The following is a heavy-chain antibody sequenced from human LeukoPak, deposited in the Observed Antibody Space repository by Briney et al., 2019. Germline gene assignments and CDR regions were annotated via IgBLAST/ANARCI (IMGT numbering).Heavy chain of an antibody. D-gene: IGHD3-3*01. Sequence: SETLSLTCAVYGGSFSGYYWSWIRQPPGKGLEWIGEINHSGSTNYNPSLKSRVTISVDTSKNQFSLKLSSVTAADTAVYYCARNDFWSGYYSAAFDYWGQGTLVTVSS. CDR2: INHSGST. J-gene: IGHJ4*02. V-gene: IGHV4-34*01. CDR1: GGSFSGYY. CDR3: ARNDFWSGYYSAAFDY.